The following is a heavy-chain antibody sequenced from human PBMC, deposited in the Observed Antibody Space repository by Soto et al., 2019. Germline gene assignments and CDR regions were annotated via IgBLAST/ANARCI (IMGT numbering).Heavy chain of an antibody. D-gene: IGHD3-3*01. Sequence: QVQLVQSGAEVKKPGSRWKVSCRASGGTLRGFAISWVGKPPGQGLGWMGGVIPIFGTANYAQKFQGRVTITADESTSTAYMELSSLRSEDTAVYYCARGTMTIFGVAHYGMDVWGQGTTVTVSS. CDR1: GGTLRGFA. CDR3: ARGTMTIFGVAHYGMDV. V-gene: IGHV1-69*01. J-gene: IGHJ6*02. CDR2: VIPIFGTA.